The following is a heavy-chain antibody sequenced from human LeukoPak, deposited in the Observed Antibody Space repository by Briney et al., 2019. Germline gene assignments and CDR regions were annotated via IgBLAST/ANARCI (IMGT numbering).Heavy chain of an antibody. V-gene: IGHV1-2*02. Sequence: ASVKVSCKGSGYIFTRYYMHWVRQAPGQGLEWMGWINTNSGDTNYAQKFQGRVTMTRDTSISTAYMELSRLRSDDTAVYYCARVRYRLAETYIDYWGQGTLVTVSS. J-gene: IGHJ4*02. CDR1: GYIFTRYY. D-gene: IGHD3-16*01. CDR3: ARVRYRLAETYIDY. CDR2: INTNSGDT.